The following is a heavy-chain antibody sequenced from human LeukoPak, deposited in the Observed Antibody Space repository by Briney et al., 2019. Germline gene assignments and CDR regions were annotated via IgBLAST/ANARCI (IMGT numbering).Heavy chain of an antibody. CDR2: INQDGSEK. J-gene: IGHJ4*02. Sequence: GGSLRLSCAASGFTFSSYWMSWVRQAPGRGLEWVSYINQDGSEKYYVDSVKGRFTISRDNSESSLYLQMNSLRAEDSAVYYCARVGLKGATTIRSSDYWGQGTLVTVSS. D-gene: IGHD1-26*01. CDR1: GFTFSSYW. V-gene: IGHV3-7*01. CDR3: ARVGLKGATTIRSSDY.